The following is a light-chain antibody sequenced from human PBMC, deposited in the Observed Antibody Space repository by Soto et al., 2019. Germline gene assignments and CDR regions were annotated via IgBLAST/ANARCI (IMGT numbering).Light chain of an antibody. CDR1: QSLLHSNGYNY. V-gene: IGKV2-28*01. Sequence: DIVMTQSPLSLPVTPGEPASISCRSSQSLLHSNGYNYLDWYLQKPGQSPQLLIYLGSNRASGVPYRVSGSGSGTDFTLKISRLEAEDVGIYYCMQALQTPRTFGQGTKVEIK. CDR3: MQALQTPRT. CDR2: LGS. J-gene: IGKJ1*01.